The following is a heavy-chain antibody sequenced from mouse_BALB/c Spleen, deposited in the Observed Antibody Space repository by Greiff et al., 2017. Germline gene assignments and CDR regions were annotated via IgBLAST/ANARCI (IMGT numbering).Heavy chain of an antibody. CDR3: ARRFGLDY. V-gene: IGHV3-2*02. CDR2: ISYSGST. J-gene: IGHJ2*01. Sequence: EVKLQESGPGLVKPSQSLSLTCTVTGYSITSDYAWNWIRQFPGNKLEWMGYISYSGSTSYNPSLKSRISITRDTSKNQFFLQLNSVTTEDTATYYCARRFGLDYWGQGTTLTVSS. CDR1: GYSITSDYA.